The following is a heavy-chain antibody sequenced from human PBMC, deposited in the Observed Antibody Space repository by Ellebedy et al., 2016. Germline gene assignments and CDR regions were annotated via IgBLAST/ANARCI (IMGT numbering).Heavy chain of an antibody. Sequence: GGSLRLSCAASGFTLNNYAMTWIRQAPGKGLLWVSSINSDGSTTRYADSVQGRFTISRDNSKNTVYLQMNSLTAEDTAVYFCANSGYSYAWGYWGQGTLVTVSS. CDR1: GFTLNNYA. J-gene: IGHJ4*02. CDR3: ANSGYSYAWGY. CDR2: INSDGSTT. D-gene: IGHD5-18*01. V-gene: IGHV3-23*05.